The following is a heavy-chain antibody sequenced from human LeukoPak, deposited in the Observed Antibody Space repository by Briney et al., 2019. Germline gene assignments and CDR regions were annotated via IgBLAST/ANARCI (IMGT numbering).Heavy chain of an antibody. CDR1: GFTFSSYA. J-gene: IGHJ4*02. D-gene: IGHD3-22*01. CDR2: IYSGGST. V-gene: IGHV3-66*04. Sequence: PGGSLRLSCAASGFTFSSYAMSWVRQAPGKGLEWVSVIYSGGSTYYADSVKGRFTISRDNSKNTLYLQMNSLRAEDTAVYYCATLFPGYYYDSSGFFDYWGQGTLVTVSS. CDR3: ATLFPGYYYDSSGFFDY.